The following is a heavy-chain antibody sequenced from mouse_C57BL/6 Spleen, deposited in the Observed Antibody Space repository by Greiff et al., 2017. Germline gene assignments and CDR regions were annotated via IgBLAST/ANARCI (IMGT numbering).Heavy chain of an antibody. CDR2: IYPGDGDT. CDR1: GYAFSSSW. CDR3: ARKDFYYDYEEDFDY. D-gene: IGHD2-4*01. V-gene: IGHV1-82*01. Sequence: VQLVESGPELVKPGASVKISCKASGYAFSSSWMNWVKQRPGKGLEWIGRIYPGDGDTNYNGKFKGKATLTADKSSSTAYMQLSSLTSEDSAVYFCARKDFYYDYEEDFDYWGQGTTLTVSS. J-gene: IGHJ2*01.